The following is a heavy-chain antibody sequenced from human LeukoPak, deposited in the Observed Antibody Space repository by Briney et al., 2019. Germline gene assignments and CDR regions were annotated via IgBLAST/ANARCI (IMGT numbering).Heavy chain of an antibody. CDR2: MNPNSGNT. Sequence: GASVKVSCKASGYTFTSYDINWVRQATGQVLEWMGWMNPNSGNTGYAQKFQGRVTMTRNTSISTAYMELSSLRSEDTAVYYCARGPGGWYGYYNGMDVWGQGTTVTVSS. D-gene: IGHD6-19*01. CDR1: GYTFTSYD. J-gene: IGHJ6*02. CDR3: ARGPGGWYGYYNGMDV. V-gene: IGHV1-8*01.